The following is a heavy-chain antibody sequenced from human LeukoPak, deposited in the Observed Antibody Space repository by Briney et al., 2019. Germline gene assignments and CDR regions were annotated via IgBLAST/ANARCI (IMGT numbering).Heavy chain of an antibody. Sequence: PGRSLRLSCAAAGFTFSSYGMHWVRQAPGKGLEWVAVIATDGRDKKYADSVKGRFTISRDNSKNTLYLEMNSLRPEDTAVYHCAKDSKVAAAGYFFDYWGQGTLVTVSS. CDR1: GFTFSSYG. CDR3: AKDSKVAAAGYFFDY. J-gene: IGHJ4*02. CDR2: IATDGRDK. D-gene: IGHD6-13*01. V-gene: IGHV3-30*18.